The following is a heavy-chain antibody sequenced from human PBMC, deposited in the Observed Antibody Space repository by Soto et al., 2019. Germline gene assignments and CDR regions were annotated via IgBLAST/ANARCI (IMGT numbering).Heavy chain of an antibody. CDR1: GGSVSSSDFY. D-gene: IGHD1-26*01. Sequence: PSETLSLTCSVSGGSVSSSDFYWGWIRQPPGKGLEFIGSIYYNGNSYYNPSLKSRVTISVDASKNQFSLKVGSVTAADTAVYYCARKSATSLQSRFLDPWGQGTLVTVSS. V-gene: IGHV4-39*01. CDR2: IYYNGNS. J-gene: IGHJ5*02. CDR3: ARKSATSLQSRFLDP.